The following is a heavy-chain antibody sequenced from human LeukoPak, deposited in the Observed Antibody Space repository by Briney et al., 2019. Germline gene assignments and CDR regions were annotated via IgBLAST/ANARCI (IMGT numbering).Heavy chain of an antibody. CDR1: GFTFSSYA. CDR3: AKVKSGSYFDY. J-gene: IGHJ4*02. Sequence: GGSLRLSCAASGFTFSSYAMSWVRQAPGKGLEWVSAIRGSGGSTYYADSVKGRFTISRDNSKNTLYLQMNSLRAEDTAVFYCAKVKSGSYFDYWGQGTLVTVSS. D-gene: IGHD1-26*01. V-gene: IGHV3-23*01. CDR2: IRGSGGST.